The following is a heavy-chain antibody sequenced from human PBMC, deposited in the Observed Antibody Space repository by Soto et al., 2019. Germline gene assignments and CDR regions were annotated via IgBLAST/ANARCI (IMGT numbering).Heavy chain of an antibody. J-gene: IGHJ6*02. V-gene: IGHV1-2*02. Sequence: ASVKVSCKSSGYTFTGYYMHWVRQAPGQGLEWMGWINPNSGSTYYNPSLKSRVTITVDRSKNQFSLKLSSVTAADTAVYYCARGGYCSNYYYYYGIDVRGQRTTVTVS. CDR3: ARGGYCSNYYYYYGIDV. CDR2: INPNSGST. CDR1: GYTFTGYY. D-gene: IGHD2-15*01.